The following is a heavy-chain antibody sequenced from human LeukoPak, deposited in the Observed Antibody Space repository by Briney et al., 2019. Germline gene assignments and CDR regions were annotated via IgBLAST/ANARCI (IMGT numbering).Heavy chain of an antibody. CDR3: ARDPSHQSSYASGSAVDY. D-gene: IGHD3-10*01. J-gene: IGHJ4*02. V-gene: IGHV1-8*03. CDR2: MNPNSGNT. Sequence: ASVKVSCKASGYTFTSYDINWVRQATGQGLEWMGWMNPNSGNTGYAQKFQGRVTITRNTSISTAYMELSSLRSEDTAVYYCARDPSHQSSYASGSAVDYWGQGTLVTVSS. CDR1: GYTFTSYD.